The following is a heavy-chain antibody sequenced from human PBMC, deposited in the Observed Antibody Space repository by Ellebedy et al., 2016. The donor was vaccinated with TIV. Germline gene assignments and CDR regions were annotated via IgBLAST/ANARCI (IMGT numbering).Heavy chain of an antibody. V-gene: IGHV1-69*13. D-gene: IGHD2-2*03. CDR1: GGTFSSYA. Sequence: AASVKVSCKASGGTFSSYAISWVRQAPGQGLEWMGGIIPIFGTANYAQKFQGRVTITADESTSTAYMELSSLRSEDTAVYYCARVDMGRGYFDYWGQGTLVTVSS. J-gene: IGHJ4*02. CDR2: IIPIFGTA. CDR3: ARVDMGRGYFDY.